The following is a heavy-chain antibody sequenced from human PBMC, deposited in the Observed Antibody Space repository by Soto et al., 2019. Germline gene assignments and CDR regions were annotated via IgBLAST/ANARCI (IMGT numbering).Heavy chain of an antibody. D-gene: IGHD3-10*01. Sequence: VGSLRLCCAASGFTFSSYAMSCVRQAPGKGLEWVSAISGSGGSTYYADSVKGRFTISRDNSKNTLYLQMNSLRAEDTAVYYCAKGGLGQPDYWGQGTLVTGSS. J-gene: IGHJ4*02. CDR1: GFTFSSYA. CDR2: ISGSGGST. V-gene: IGHV3-23*01. CDR3: AKGGLGQPDY.